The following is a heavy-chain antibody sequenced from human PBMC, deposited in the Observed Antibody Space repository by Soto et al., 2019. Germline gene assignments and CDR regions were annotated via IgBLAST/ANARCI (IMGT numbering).Heavy chain of an antibody. J-gene: IGHJ3*02. CDR2: IYYRGMT. CDR3: ARAQARNGYSQSFDI. D-gene: IGHD5-18*01. V-gene: IGHV4-30-4*01. CDR1: GASISSGVFY. Sequence: TLSLTCTVSGASISSGVFYWSWIRQTPGKGLEWIGNIYYRGMTNYNPSLKSRPTISQDASRNLFSLNLTSVTAADTAVYFCARAQARNGYSQSFDIWGQGSLVTVS.